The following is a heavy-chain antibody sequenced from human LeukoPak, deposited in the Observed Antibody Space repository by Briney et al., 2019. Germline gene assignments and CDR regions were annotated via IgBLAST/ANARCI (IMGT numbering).Heavy chain of an antibody. V-gene: IGHV1-69*05. CDR1: GGTFSSYA. CDR2: IIPIFGTA. CDR3: ARDGGIAVAGDFDY. D-gene: IGHD6-19*01. Sequence: ASVKVSCKASGGTFSSYAISWVRQAPGQGLEWMGGIIPIFGTANYAQKLQGRVTMTTDTSTSTAYMELRSLRSDDTAVYYCARDGGIAVAGDFDYWGQGTLVTVSS. J-gene: IGHJ4*02.